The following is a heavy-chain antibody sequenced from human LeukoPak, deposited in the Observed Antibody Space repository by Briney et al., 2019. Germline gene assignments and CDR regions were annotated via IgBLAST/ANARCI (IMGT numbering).Heavy chain of an antibody. Sequence: GGSLRLSCAASGFTFSSYWMRWVRQAPGKGLEWVANIKQDGSEKYYVDSVKGRFTISRDNAKNSLYLQMNSLRAEDTAVYYCALGGPYFDSSGYYINWGQGTLVTVSS. J-gene: IGHJ4*02. CDR3: ALGGPYFDSSGYYIN. CDR2: IKQDGSEK. D-gene: IGHD3-22*01. V-gene: IGHV3-7*01. CDR1: GFTFSSYW.